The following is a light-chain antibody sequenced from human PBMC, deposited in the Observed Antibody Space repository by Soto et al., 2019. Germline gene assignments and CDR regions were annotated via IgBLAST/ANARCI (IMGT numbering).Light chain of an antibody. CDR2: DVT. V-gene: IGLV2-14*01. J-gene: IGLJ3*02. CDR1: SSDVGAYNY. Sequence: QSALTQPASVSGSPGQSVTISCSGSSSDVGAYNYVSWYQRHPGKAPKLMIYDVTNRPSGVSNRFSGSKSGNTASLTISGLQAEEEADYFCSSDTSSSTVVFGGGTKVTVL. CDR3: SSDTSSSTVV.